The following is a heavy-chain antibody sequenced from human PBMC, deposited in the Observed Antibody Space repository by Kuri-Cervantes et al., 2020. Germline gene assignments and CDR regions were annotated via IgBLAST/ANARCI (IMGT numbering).Heavy chain of an antibody. CDR3: ARDPSWYFDL. J-gene: IGHJ2*01. CDR2: INHSGST. V-gene: IGHV4-39*07. CDR1: GGSISSSSYY. Sequence: GSLRLSCTVSGGSISSSSYYWGWIRQPPGKGLEWLGEINHSGSTNYNPSLKSRVTISVDTSKNQFSLKLSSVTAADTAVYYCARDPSWYFDLWGHGALVTVSS.